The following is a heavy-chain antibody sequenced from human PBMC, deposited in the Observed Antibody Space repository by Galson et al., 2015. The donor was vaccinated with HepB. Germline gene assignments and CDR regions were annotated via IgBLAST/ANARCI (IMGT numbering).Heavy chain of an antibody. D-gene: IGHD6-13*01. CDR2: IKSDGSTT. CDR1: GFTFNSSW. V-gene: IGHV3-74*01. Sequence: SLRLSCAASGFTFNSSWMHWVRQAPGKGLVWVSRIKSDGSTTSYADSVKGRFTISRDNAKNTLYLQMDSLRAEDTAVYYCARFGAADATASDYWGRGTLVTVSS. CDR3: ARFGAADATASDY. J-gene: IGHJ4*02.